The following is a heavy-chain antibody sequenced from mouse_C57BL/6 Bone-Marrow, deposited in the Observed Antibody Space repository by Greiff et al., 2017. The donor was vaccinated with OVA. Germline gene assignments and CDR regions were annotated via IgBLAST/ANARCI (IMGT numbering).Heavy chain of an antibody. D-gene: IGHD2-1*01. CDR3: ARRRDGNYFAMDY. CDR2: INPNNGGT. V-gene: IGHV1-18*01. J-gene: IGHJ4*01. CDR1: GYTFTDYN. Sequence: VHVKQSGPELVKPGASVKIPCKASGYTFTDYNMDWVKQSHGKSLEWIGDINPNNGGTIYNQKFKGKATLTVDKSSSTAYMELRSLTSEDTAVYYCARRRDGNYFAMDYWGQGTSVTVSS.